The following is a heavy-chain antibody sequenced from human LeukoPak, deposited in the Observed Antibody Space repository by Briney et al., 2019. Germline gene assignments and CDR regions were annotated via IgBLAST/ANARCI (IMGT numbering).Heavy chain of an antibody. CDR1: GFTFSNYA. V-gene: IGHV3-23*01. CDR2: ISGSGGGT. CDR3: SKRGAYYFDY. D-gene: IGHD1-26*01. Sequence: GGSLRLSCAASGFTFSNYAMHWVRQAPGKGLEWVSSISGSGGGTYYADSVKGRFTISRDNSKNSPFLQMNNLRAEDTAVYYCSKRGAYYFDYWGQGTLVTVSS. J-gene: IGHJ4*02.